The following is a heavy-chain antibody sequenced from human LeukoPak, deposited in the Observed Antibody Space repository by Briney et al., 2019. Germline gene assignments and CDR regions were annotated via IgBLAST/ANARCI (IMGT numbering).Heavy chain of an antibody. J-gene: IGHJ4*02. CDR1: GFTFSSFA. D-gene: IGHD3/OR15-3a*01. CDR2: ISYDGSNK. Sequence: GGSLRLSCAASGFTFSSFAMHWVRQAPGKGLEWVALISYDGSNKYYADSVKGRFTISRDNAKNSLYLQMNSLRAEDTAVYYCARGPAMILGRGRRPYYFDYWGQGTLVTVSS. V-gene: IGHV3-30*04. CDR3: ARGPAMILGRGRRPYYFDY.